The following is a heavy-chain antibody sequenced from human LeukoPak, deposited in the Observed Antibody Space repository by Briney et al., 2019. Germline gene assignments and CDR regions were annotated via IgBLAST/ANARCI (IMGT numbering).Heavy chain of an antibody. CDR1: GFTFSSYG. CDR2: IWYDGSNK. V-gene: IGHV3-33*01. CDR3: ARPLGSADWFDP. J-gene: IGHJ5*02. Sequence: GGSLRLSCAASGFTFSSYGMHWVRQAPGKGLEWVAVIWYDGSNKYYADSVKGRFTISRDNSKNTLYLQMNSLRAEDTAVYYCARPLGSADWFDPWGQGTLVTVSS. D-gene: IGHD2-15*01.